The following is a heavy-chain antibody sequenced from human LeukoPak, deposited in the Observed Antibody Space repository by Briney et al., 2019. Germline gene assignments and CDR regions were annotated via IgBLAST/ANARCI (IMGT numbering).Heavy chain of an antibody. D-gene: IGHD5-18*01. CDR2: IIPIFGTT. CDR3: ARGSVTAMVRSPFDY. J-gene: IGHJ4*02. CDR1: GGTFSSYA. V-gene: IGHV1-69*13. Sequence: SVKVSCKASGGTFSSYAISWVRQAPGQGLEWMGGIIPIFGTTNYAQKFQGRVTITADESTSTAYMELSSLRSEDTAVYYCARGSVTAMVRSPFDYWGQGTLVTVSS.